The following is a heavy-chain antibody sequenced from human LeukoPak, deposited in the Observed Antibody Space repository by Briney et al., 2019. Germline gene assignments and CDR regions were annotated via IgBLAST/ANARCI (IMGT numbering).Heavy chain of an antibody. CDR1: GFTFTSSA. D-gene: IGHD1-26*01. Sequence: SVKVSCKASGFTFTSSAVQWLRQARGQRLEWIGWIVVGSGNTNYAQKFQERVTITRDMSTSTAYMELSSLRSEDTAVYYCAAYHSGSYQNLDYWGQGTLVTVSS. J-gene: IGHJ4*02. V-gene: IGHV1-58*01. CDR3: AAYHSGSYQNLDY. CDR2: IVVGSGNT.